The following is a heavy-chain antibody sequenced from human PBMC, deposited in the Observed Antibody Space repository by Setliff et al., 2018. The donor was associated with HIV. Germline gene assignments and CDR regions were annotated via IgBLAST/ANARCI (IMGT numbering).Heavy chain of an antibody. CDR2: VNHSGTT. CDR1: GTSFSDYY. J-gene: IGHJ5*02. D-gene: IGHD3-3*01. Sequence: SETLSLTCAVYGTSFSDYYWTWIRQPPGKGLEWIGEVNHSGTTNYNTSLKSRVTISGDTSKKQFSLKLSSVTAADTAVYYCARDRRSIFGVDTKNWFDPWGRGTLVTVSS. V-gene: IGHV4-34*01. CDR3: ARDRRSIFGVDTKNWFDP.